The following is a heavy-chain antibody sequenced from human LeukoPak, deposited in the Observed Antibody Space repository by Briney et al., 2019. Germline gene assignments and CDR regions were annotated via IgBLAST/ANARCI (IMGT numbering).Heavy chain of an antibody. V-gene: IGHV1-3*01. D-gene: IGHD1-1*01. CDR2: INAGNGNT. CDR1: GYTFTSYA. Sequence: GASVKVSCKASGYTFTSYAMHWVRQAPGQRLEWMGWINAGNGNTKYSQKFQGRVTITRDTSASTAYMELSSLRSEDTAVYYCATPVWGTPGPYYYYGMDVWGQGTTVTVSS. CDR3: ATPVWGTPGPYYYYGMDV. J-gene: IGHJ6*02.